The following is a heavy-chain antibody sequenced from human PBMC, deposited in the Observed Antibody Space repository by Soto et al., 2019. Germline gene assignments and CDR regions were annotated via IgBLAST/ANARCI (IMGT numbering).Heavy chain of an antibody. CDR1: GYNFAGYW. Sequence: GESLKISCNGSGYNFAGYWSAWVRQMPGKGLELMGIIYPSDSDTRYRPSFQGQVTISADKSISSAYLQWSSLRASDTAMYYCARSITMRGVAFDIWGQGTMVTVSS. CDR2: IYPSDSDT. J-gene: IGHJ3*02. D-gene: IGHD3-22*01. CDR3: ARSITMRGVAFDI. V-gene: IGHV5-51*01.